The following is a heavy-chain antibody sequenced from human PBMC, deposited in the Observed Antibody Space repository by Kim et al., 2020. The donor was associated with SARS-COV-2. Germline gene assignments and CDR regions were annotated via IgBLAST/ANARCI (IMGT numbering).Heavy chain of an antibody. CDR1: GFTVSSNY. Sequence: GGSLRLSCAASGFTVSSNYMSWVRQAPGKGLEWVSVIYSGGSTYYADSVKGRFTISRDNSKNTLYLQMNSLRAEDTAVYYCAREQYYYDSSSFPSYYYYGMDVWGQGTTVTVSS. J-gene: IGHJ6*02. V-gene: IGHV3-53*01. CDR3: AREQYYYDSSSFPSYYYYGMDV. CDR2: IYSGGST. D-gene: IGHD3-22*01.